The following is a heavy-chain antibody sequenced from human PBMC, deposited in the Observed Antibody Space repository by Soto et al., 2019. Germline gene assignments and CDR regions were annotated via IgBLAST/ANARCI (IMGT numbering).Heavy chain of an antibody. CDR1: GGSISSYY. CDR3: ARRYGGSFDF. CDR2: IYYSGRT. Sequence: PSETLSLTCTVSGGSISSYYWSWIRQPPGKGLEWIGYIYYSGRTNYNPSLKSRVTIPVGTSKNHFSLKLSSVTAADTAVYFCARRYGGSFDFWGQGPLVTVSS. V-gene: IGHV4-59*08. J-gene: IGHJ4*02. D-gene: IGHD4-17*01.